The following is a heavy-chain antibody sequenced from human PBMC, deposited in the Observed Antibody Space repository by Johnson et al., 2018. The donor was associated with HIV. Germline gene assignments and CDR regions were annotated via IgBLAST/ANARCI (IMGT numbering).Heavy chain of an antibody. CDR1: GFTVSTNY. J-gene: IGHJ3*01. Sequence: QVQLVESGGGLVQPGGSLRLSCAASGFTVSTNYMSWIRQAPGKGLEWVAFIHYDGSNKYYADSVKGRFTISRDNSENTVYVQMNSLRTEDTGMYYCAKIITGTTYDALDLWGQGTMVTVSS. D-gene: IGHD1-20*01. CDR3: AKIITGTTYDALDL. CDR2: IHYDGSNK. V-gene: IGHV3-30*02.